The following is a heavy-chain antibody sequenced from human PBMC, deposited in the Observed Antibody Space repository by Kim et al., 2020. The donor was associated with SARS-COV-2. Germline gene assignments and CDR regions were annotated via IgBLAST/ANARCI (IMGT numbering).Heavy chain of an antibody. J-gene: IGHJ4*02. Sequence: GGSLRLSCAASGLSFSDSYKNWVRQAPGKGLEWLSFISTRGESIFYADSVEGRFTISRDNAKNSLYLQMNYLRDEDTAVYYCARSGNGYNAFGIWGQGVLVTV. CDR1: GLSFSDSY. CDR3: ARSGNGYNAFGI. CDR2: ISTRGESI. D-gene: IGHD5-12*01. V-gene: IGHV3-11*01.